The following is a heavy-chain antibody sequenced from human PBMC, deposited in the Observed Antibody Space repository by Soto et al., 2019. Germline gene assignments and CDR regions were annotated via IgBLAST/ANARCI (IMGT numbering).Heavy chain of an antibody. V-gene: IGHV4-59*01. CDR2: IYYSGST. CDR3: ARGVCTNGVRYFDY. CDR1: GGSISSYY. Sequence: SQTLSLTCTVSGGSISSYYWSCIRQPPGKGLEWIGYIYYSGSTNYNPSLKSRVTMTRDTSISTAYMELSRLRSDDTAVYYCARGVCTNGVRYFDYWGQGTLVTVYS. D-gene: IGHD2-8*01. J-gene: IGHJ4*02.